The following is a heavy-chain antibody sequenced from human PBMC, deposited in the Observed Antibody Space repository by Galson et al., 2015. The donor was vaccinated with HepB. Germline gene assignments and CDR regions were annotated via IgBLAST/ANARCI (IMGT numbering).Heavy chain of an antibody. D-gene: IGHD2-8*01. CDR2: IRTKPYGGTT. J-gene: IGHJ4*02. V-gene: IGHV3-49*03. Sequence: SLRLSCAASGFTSGDHAMSWFRQAPGKGLEWVGFIRTKPYGGTTEYAASVKGRFTILRADSKSITYMQMNSRKTEDTAVYYCTRDSGVVGTSRVDYWGQGTQVTVSS. CDR3: TRDSGVVGTSRVDY. CDR1: GFTSGDHA.